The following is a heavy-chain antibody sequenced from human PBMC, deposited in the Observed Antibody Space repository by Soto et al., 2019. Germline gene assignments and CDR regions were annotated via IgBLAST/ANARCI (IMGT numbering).Heavy chain of an antibody. Sequence: ASLKVSCKASGYTFTSYCIHWVRQAPGQGLEWMGIINPSGGSTSYAQKFQGRVTMTRDTPTSTVYMELSSLRSEDTAVYYCARTYDYDSSGYNCSDPWGQGTLVTVSS. CDR1: GYTFTSYC. CDR2: INPSGGST. D-gene: IGHD3-22*01. V-gene: IGHV1-46*03. CDR3: ARTYDYDSSGYNCSDP. J-gene: IGHJ5*02.